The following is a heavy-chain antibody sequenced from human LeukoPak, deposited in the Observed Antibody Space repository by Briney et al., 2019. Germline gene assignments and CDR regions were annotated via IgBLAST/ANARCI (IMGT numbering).Heavy chain of an antibody. D-gene: IGHD2-21*01. CDR3: VSPAVVDAFDI. V-gene: IGHV4-34*01. J-gene: IGHJ3*02. CDR2: INHSGSI. Sequence: SETLSLTCAVYGGSFTGYCWSWIRQAPGKGLEWIGEINHSGSINYNPSLKSRVTISVDTSKNQFSLKLSSVTAADTDVYYCVSPAVVDAFDIWGQGTMVTVSS. CDR1: GGSFTGYC.